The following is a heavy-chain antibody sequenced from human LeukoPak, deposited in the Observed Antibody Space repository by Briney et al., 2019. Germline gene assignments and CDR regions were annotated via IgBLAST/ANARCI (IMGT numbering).Heavy chain of an antibody. V-gene: IGHV1-2*02. CDR3: ARRSGYSSSWYEGWFDP. D-gene: IGHD6-13*01. CDR1: GYTFTGYY. CDR2: INPNSGGT. Sequence: ASVKVSCKASGYTFTGYYMHWVRQAPGQGLEWMGWINPNSGGTNYAQKFQGRVTMTRDTSISTAYMELSRLRSEDTAVYYCARRSGYSSSWYEGWFDPWGQGTLVTVSS. J-gene: IGHJ5*02.